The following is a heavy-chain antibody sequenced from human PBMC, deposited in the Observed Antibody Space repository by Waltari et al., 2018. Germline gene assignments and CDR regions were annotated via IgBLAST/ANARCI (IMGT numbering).Heavy chain of an antibody. D-gene: IGHD6-13*01. J-gene: IGHJ4*02. CDR1: GYTFSNYG. V-gene: IGHV1-18*01. Sequence: QVQLVQSGAEVKKPGASVKVSCKASGYTFSNYGINWVRQAPGQGLEWMGWINTYNGNTKFAQKFQGRVSMTTDTSTTTVYMELRSLTSDDTAVYYCARGGIAATGTGYWGQGTRVTVSS. CDR2: INTYNGNT. CDR3: ARGGIAATGTGY.